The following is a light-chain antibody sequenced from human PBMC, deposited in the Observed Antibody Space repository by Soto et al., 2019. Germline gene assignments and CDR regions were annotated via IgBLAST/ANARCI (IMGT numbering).Light chain of an antibody. CDR1: QSVIGRQ. V-gene: IGKV3-20*01. J-gene: IGKJ5*01. Sequence: QSPGTLSLSPGERATLSCRASQSVIGRQLAWYQHKPGQAPRLLMFGVSNRATGIPDRFTGSGSGTDFTLTISRLEPEDFAVYYCQVYGPSPPITFGQGTRLEIK. CDR2: GVS. CDR3: QVYGPSPPIT.